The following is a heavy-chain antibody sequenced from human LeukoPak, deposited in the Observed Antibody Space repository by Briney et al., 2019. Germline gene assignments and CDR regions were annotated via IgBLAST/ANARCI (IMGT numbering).Heavy chain of an antibody. CDR1: GFTFSSYG. Sequence: GGSLRLSCAASGFTFSSYGMHWVRQAPGKGLEWVAVISYDGSNKYYADSVKGRFTISRDNSKNTLYLQMNSLRAEDTAVYYCAKAASSSWPSYYYGMDVWGQGTAVTVSS. J-gene: IGHJ6*02. D-gene: IGHD6-13*01. CDR3: AKAASSSWPSYYYGMDV. V-gene: IGHV3-30*18. CDR2: ISYDGSNK.